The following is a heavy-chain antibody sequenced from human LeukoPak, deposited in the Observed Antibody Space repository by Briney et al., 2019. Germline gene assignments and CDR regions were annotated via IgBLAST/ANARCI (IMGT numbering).Heavy chain of an antibody. Sequence: GGSLRLSCAASGFTFTTYAMNWVRQAPGKGLEWVSLISSSGDNTHYADSVKGRFTISRDNSKNTVSLQMNGLRAEDTAVYYCAKDRSCSGSSCNVGSWGQGTMVTVSS. CDR3: AKDRSCSGSSCNVGS. V-gene: IGHV3-23*01. CDR2: ISSSGDNT. J-gene: IGHJ3*01. CDR1: GFTFTTYA. D-gene: IGHD2-2*01.